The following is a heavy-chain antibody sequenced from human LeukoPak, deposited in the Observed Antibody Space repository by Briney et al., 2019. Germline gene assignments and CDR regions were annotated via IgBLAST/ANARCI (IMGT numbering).Heavy chain of an antibody. CDR3: ARSPIMITFGGPYYFDY. V-gene: IGHV4-34*01. Sequence: PSETLSLTCAVYGGSFSGYYWSWIRQPPGKGLEGIGEINHSGSTNYNPSLKSRVTISVDRSKNQFSLMLSSVTAADTAVYYCARSPIMITFGGPYYFDYWGQGTLVTVSS. CDR2: INHSGST. J-gene: IGHJ4*02. CDR1: GGSFSGYY. D-gene: IGHD3-16*01.